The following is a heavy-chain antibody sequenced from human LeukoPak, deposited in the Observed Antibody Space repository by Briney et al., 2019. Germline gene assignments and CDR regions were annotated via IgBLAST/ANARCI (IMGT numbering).Heavy chain of an antibody. D-gene: IGHD3-22*01. J-gene: IGHJ4*02. CDR3: ARHSAYYYDSSGYHHPFDY. Sequence: SETLSLTCTVSGGSISSSSYYWGWIRQPPGKGLEWIGSIYYSGSTNYNPSLKSRVTISVDTSKNQFSLKLSSVTAADTAVYYCARHSAYYYDSSGYHHPFDYWGQGTLVTISS. CDR1: GGSISSSSYY. V-gene: IGHV4-39*01. CDR2: IYYSGST.